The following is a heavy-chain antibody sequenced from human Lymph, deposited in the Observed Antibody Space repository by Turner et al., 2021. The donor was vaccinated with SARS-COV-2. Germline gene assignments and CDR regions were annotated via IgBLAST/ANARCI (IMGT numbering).Heavy chain of an antibody. V-gene: IGHV3-53*02. Sequence: EVQLVETGGGLIQPGGSLRFSCSASGIIVSRNYMNWVRQAPGKGLEWVSVIYSGGTTYYADSVKGRFTISRDNSKNTLYLQMNSLRVEDTAVYYCARDLGTYGMDVWGQGTTVTVSS. CDR3: ARDLGTYGMDV. J-gene: IGHJ6*02. CDR2: IYSGGTT. CDR1: GIIVSRNY. D-gene: IGHD6-13*01.